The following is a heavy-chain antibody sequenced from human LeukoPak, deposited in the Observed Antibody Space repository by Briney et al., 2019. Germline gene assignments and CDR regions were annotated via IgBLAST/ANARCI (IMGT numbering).Heavy chain of an antibody. D-gene: IGHD3-22*01. J-gene: IGHJ4*02. V-gene: IGHV4-4*02. CDR2: IYHSGST. CDR3: ARRDYYDSTGYYVY. Sequence: SGTLSLTCAVSGGSISSSNWWSWVRQPPGKGLEWIGEIYHSGSTNYDPSLKSRVAISVDKSKNQFSLKLSSVTAADTAVYYCARRDYYDSTGYYVYWGQGTLVTVSS. CDR1: GGSISSSNW.